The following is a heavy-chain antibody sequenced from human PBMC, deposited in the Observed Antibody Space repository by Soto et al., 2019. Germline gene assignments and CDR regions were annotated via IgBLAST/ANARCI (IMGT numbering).Heavy chain of an antibody. J-gene: IGHJ4*02. D-gene: IGHD6-6*01. Sequence: PSETLSLTCTVSGGSISSSSYYWGWIRQPPGKGLEWIGSIYYSGSTYYNPSLKSRVTISVDTSKNQSSLKLSSVTAADTAVYYCARRQDSSSPHFDYWGQGTLVTVS. CDR3: ARRQDSSSPHFDY. CDR1: GGSISSSSYY. CDR2: IYYSGST. V-gene: IGHV4-39*01.